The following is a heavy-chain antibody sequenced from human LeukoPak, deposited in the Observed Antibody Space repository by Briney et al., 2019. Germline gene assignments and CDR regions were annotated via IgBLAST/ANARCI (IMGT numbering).Heavy chain of an antibody. J-gene: IGHJ1*01. V-gene: IGHV4-30-4*01. Sequence: SETLSLTCTVSGGSISSGDYYWSWIRQPPGKGLEWIGCIYYSGSTYYNPSLKSRVTISVDKSKNQFSLKLSSVTAADTAVYYCARVAAAAGTVYFQHWGQGTLVTVSS. CDR3: ARVAAAAGTVYFQH. D-gene: IGHD6-13*01. CDR1: GGSISSGDYY. CDR2: IYYSGST.